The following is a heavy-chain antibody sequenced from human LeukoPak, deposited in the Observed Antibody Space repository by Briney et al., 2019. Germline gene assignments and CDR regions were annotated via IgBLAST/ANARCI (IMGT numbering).Heavy chain of an antibody. J-gene: IGHJ4*02. CDR3: AKDLSSGWYALNY. CDR1: GFTFSSYG. Sequence: GGSLRLSCVASGFTFSSYGMHWVRQAPGKGLEWVAVISYDGSNKYYADSVKGRFTISRDNSKNTLYLQMNSLRAEDTAVYYCAKDLSSGWYALNYWGQGTLVTVSS. CDR2: ISYDGSNK. D-gene: IGHD6-19*01. V-gene: IGHV3-30*18.